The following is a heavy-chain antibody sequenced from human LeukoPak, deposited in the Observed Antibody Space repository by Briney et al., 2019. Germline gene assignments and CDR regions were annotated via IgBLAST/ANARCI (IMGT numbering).Heavy chain of an antibody. CDR2: ISGSGGST. CDR3: AKDLWSVVTLTLDY. J-gene: IGHJ4*02. CDR1: GFTFSSYG. Sequence: GGTLRLSCAASGFTFSSYGMSWVRQAPGKGLEWVSAISGSGGSTYYADSVKGRFTISRDNSKNTLSLQVNSLRAEDTAAYYCAKDLWSVVTLTLDYWGQGTLVTVSS. D-gene: IGHD2-21*02. V-gene: IGHV3-23*01.